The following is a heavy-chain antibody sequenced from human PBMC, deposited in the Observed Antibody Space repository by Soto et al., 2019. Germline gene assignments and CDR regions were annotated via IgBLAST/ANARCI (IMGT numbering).Heavy chain of an antibody. CDR1: GITLRDYY. Sequence: LRLSCAASGITLRDYYMSWIRQAPGKGLEWISYISNFGSPIYYADSVKGRFTVSRDNAKNSLYLQMNSLRAEDTAIYYCASQGQYYPTRHWGQGTLVTVSS. D-gene: IGHD1-26*01. CDR3: ASQGQYYPTRH. CDR2: ISNFGSPI. V-gene: IGHV3-11*01. J-gene: IGHJ1*01.